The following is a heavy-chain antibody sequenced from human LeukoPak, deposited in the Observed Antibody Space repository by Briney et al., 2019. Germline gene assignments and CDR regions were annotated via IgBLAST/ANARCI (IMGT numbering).Heavy chain of an antibody. CDR3: AKKVLSQYYSDS. D-gene: IGHD3-16*02. CDR1: GFTFSSHA. J-gene: IGHJ4*02. V-gene: IGHV3-23*01. Sequence: GGSLRLSCAASGFTFSSHAMSWVRQAPGKGLEWVSHISSSGGSTYYADSVKGRFTISRDNSKNTLYLQLDSLRAEDTAVYYCAKKVLSQYYSDSWGQGTLVTVSS. CDR2: ISSSGGST.